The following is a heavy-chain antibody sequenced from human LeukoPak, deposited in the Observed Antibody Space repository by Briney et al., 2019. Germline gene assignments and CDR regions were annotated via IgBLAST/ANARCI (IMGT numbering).Heavy chain of an antibody. Sequence: PGGSLRLSCAASGLTVTSNHMSWVRQAPGKGLEWVSLIKSDGTTEYADSVKGRFTISRDNSKNTLFLQRNSLRVEDTAVYYCARLRRGYWGRGTPVTVSS. CDR1: GLTVTSNH. CDR2: IKSDGTT. J-gene: IGHJ4*02. CDR3: ARLRRGY. V-gene: IGHV3-53*01.